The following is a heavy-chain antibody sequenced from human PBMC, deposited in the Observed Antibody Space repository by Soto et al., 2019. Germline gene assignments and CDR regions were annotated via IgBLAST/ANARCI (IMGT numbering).Heavy chain of an antibody. J-gene: IGHJ6*02. CDR2: IYHSGST. Sequence: TLSLTCAVSGGSISSSNWWSWVRQPPGKGLEWIGEIYHSGSTNYNPSLKSRVTISVDKSKNQFSLKLSSVTAADTAVYYCARVSGSYYYGMDVWGQGITVTVSS. CDR1: GGSISSSNW. V-gene: IGHV4-4*02. D-gene: IGHD1-26*01. CDR3: ARVSGSYYYGMDV.